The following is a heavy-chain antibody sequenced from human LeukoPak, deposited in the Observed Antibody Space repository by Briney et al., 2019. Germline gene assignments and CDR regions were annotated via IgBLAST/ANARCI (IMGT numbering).Heavy chain of an antibody. J-gene: IGHJ4*02. D-gene: IGHD2-15*01. CDR1: GFTFSSYW. CDR3: ARDQSLGYCSGDSCHSDY. V-gene: IGHV3-7*01. Sequence: GSLRLSCAASGFTFSSYWMSWVRQAPGKGSEWVANIKQDGSEKYYVDSVKGRFTISRDNAKNSLYLQMNSLRAEDTAVYYCARDQSLGYCSGDSCHSDYWDQGTLVTVSS. CDR2: IKQDGSEK.